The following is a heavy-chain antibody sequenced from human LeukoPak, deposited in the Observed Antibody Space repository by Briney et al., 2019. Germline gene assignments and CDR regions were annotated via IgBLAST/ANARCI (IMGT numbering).Heavy chain of an antibody. D-gene: IGHD5-12*01. CDR2: IYNSGST. V-gene: IGHV4-59*01. Sequence: SETLSLTCTVSGGSISIYYWNWIRQPPGKGLEWIGYIYNSGSTIYNPSLKSRVTMSVDTSKNQFSLKLMSVTAADTAVYYCARSYSGTNHPFDFWGQGTLVTVSS. CDR1: GGSISIYY. J-gene: IGHJ4*02. CDR3: ARSYSGTNHPFDF.